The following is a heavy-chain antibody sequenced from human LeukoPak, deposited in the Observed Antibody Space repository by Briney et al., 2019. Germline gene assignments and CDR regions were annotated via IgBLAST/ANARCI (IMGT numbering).Heavy chain of an antibody. V-gene: IGHV1-18*01. D-gene: IGHD2-2*02. CDR2: ISAYNGNT. CDR3: ARDPKYCSSTSCYTGDYYYYYMDV. CDR1: GYTFTSYG. J-gene: IGHJ6*03. Sequence: ASVKVCFKASGYTFTSYGISWVRQAPGQGLEWIGWISAYNGNTNYAQKLQGRVTMTTDTSTSTAYMELRSLRSDDTAVYYCARDPKYCSSTSCYTGDYYYYYMDVWGKGTTVTVSS.